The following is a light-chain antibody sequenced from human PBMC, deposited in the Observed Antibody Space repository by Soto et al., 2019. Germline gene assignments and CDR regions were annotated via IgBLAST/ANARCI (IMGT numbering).Light chain of an antibody. Sequence: EVVMTQSPATLSVSPGERATLSCRASQSVSSNLAWYQQNRGQAPRLLIYGASTRATGVPARFSGSGSGTEFTLTISSLQSEDFAVYYCQQYINWPRTFGQGSNVEIK. CDR2: GAS. J-gene: IGKJ1*01. V-gene: IGKV3-15*01. CDR1: QSVSSN. CDR3: QQYINWPRT.